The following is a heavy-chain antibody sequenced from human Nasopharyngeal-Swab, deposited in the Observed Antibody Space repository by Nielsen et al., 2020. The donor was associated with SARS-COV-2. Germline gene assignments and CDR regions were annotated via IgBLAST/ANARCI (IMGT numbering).Heavy chain of an antibody. D-gene: IGHD5-18*01. CDR3: AREEAMVNYYYYGMDV. J-gene: IGHJ6*02. Sequence: GESLKISCAASGFTFSSYSMNWVRQAPGKGLEWVSSISSSRYIYYADSVKGRFTISRDNAKNSLYLQMNSLRAEDTAVYYCAREEAMVNYYYYGMDVWGQGTTVTVSS. CDR2: ISSSRYI. CDR1: GFTFSSYS. V-gene: IGHV3-21*01.